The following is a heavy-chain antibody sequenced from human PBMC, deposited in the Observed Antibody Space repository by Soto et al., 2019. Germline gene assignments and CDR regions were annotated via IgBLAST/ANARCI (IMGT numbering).Heavy chain of an antibody. CDR3: ARGSDIVVVVAALDDWFDP. CDR2: INAGNGNT. D-gene: IGHD2-15*01. Sequence: ASVKLSCKASGYTFTSYAMHWVRQAPGQRLEWMGWINAGNGNTKYSQKFQGRVTITRDTSASTAYMELSSLRSEDTAVYYCARGSDIVVVVAALDDWFDPWGQGTLVTVSS. V-gene: IGHV1-3*01. J-gene: IGHJ5*02. CDR1: GYTFTSYA.